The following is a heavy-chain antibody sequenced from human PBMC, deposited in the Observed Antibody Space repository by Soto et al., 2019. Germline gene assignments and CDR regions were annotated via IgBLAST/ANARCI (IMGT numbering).Heavy chain of an antibody. V-gene: IGHV4-39*02. J-gene: IGHJ5*02. Sequence: SETLSLTCTVSGGSISSSSYYWGWIRQPPGKGLEWIGTIYYTGSTYYNPSLKNRVTISVDTSKNQFSLKLTSVTAADTAVYYCARDRGSGVRGGISGWFDPWGQGTLVTVS. D-gene: IGHD3-10*01. CDR2: IYYTGST. CDR3: ARDRGSGVRGGISGWFDP. CDR1: GGSISSSSYY.